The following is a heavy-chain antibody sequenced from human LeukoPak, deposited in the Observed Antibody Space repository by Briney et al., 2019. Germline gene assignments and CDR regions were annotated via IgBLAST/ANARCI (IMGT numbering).Heavy chain of an antibody. J-gene: IGHJ6*02. CDR2: IPYDGSNK. CDR1: GFTFSNFA. CDR3: ARGLGYDSLFYYGMDV. D-gene: IGHD5-12*01. Sequence: PGRSLRLSCAASGFTFSNFAMHWVRQAPGKGLEWVAVIPYDGSNKYYADSVKGRFTISGDNPKNTLYLQMSSLRGEDTAVYYCARGLGYDSLFYYGMDVWGQGATVTVSS. V-gene: IGHV3-30-3*01.